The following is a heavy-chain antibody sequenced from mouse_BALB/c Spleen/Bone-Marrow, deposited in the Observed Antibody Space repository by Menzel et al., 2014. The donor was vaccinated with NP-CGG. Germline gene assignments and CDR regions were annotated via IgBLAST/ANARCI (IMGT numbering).Heavy chain of an antibody. CDR3: ARGSLYLFAY. CDR2: INPYNDGT. J-gene: IGHJ3*01. D-gene: IGHD5-1-1*01. CDR1: GYTFTSYV. V-gene: IGHV1-14*01. Sequence: EVKLVESGPELVKPGASVKMSCKASGYTFTSYVMHWVKQKPGQGLEWIGYINPYNDGTKYSEKFKGKATLTSDKSSSTAYMELSSLTSEDSAVYYCARGSLYLFAYWGQGTLVTVSA.